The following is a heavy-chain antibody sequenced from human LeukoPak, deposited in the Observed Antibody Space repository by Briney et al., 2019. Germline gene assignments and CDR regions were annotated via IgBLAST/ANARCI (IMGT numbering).Heavy chain of an antibody. CDR1: GGTFSSYA. D-gene: IGHD6-19*01. J-gene: IGHJ4*02. V-gene: IGHV1-69*13. CDR3: ARDQQWLGIN. CDR2: IIPIFGTA. Sequence: GASVKVSCKASGGTFSSYAISWVRQAPGQGLEWMGGIIPIFGTANYAQKFQGRVTITADESTSTAYMELSSLISEDTAVYYCARDQQWLGINWGQGTLVTVSS.